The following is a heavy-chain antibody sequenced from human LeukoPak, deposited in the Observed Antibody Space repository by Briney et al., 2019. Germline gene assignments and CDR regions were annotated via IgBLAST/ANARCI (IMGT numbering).Heavy chain of an antibody. CDR3: AKGGGAYKPFDS. J-gene: IGHJ4*02. CDR2: ISGSGNSA. V-gene: IGHV3-23*01. D-gene: IGHD3-16*01. CDR1: GFTFATYA. Sequence: PGGSLRLSCTASGFTFATYAMSWVRQAPGKGLEWVSVISGSGNSADYADSVKGRFTISRDNSKNTLCLQMKSLRAEDTALYYCAKGGGAYKPFDSWGQGTLVTVSS.